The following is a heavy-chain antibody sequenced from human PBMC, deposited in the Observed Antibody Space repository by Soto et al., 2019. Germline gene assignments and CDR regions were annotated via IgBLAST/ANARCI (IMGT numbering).Heavy chain of an antibody. V-gene: IGHV4-30-4*01. CDR2: IYYSGST. CDR3: ANYYGGNSEAFDY. Sequence: SETLSLTCTVSGGSISSGDYYWSWIRQPPGKGLEWIGYIYYSGSTYYNPSLKSRVTISVDTSKNQFSLKLSSVTAADTAVYYCANYYGGNSEAFDYWGQGTLVTVSS. CDR1: GGSISSGDYY. J-gene: IGHJ4*02. D-gene: IGHD4-17*01.